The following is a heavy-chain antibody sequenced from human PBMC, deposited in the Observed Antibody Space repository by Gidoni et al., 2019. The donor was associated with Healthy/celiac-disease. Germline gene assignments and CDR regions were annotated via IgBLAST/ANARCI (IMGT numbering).Heavy chain of an antibody. CDR3: ARANYDILTEDY. V-gene: IGHV4-34*01. D-gene: IGHD3-9*01. CDR2: INHSGST. CDR1: GGSFSGYY. Sequence: QVQLQQWGAGLLKPSETLSLTCAVYGGSFSGYYWSWIRQPPGKGLEWIGEINHSGSTNYNPSLKSRVTISVDTSKNQFSLKLSSVTAADTAVYYCARANYDILTEDYWGQGTLVTVSS. J-gene: IGHJ4*02.